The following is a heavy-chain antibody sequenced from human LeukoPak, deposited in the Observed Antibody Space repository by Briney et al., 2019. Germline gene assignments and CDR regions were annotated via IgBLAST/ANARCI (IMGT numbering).Heavy chain of an antibody. CDR2: INPSGGST. CDR3: ARELRDSGYDLGHYYYYYGMDV. V-gene: IGHV1-46*01. CDR1: GYTFTCYY. J-gene: IGHJ6*04. D-gene: IGHD5-12*01. Sequence: ASVKVSCKASGYTFTCYYMHWVRQAPGQGLEWMGIINPSGGSTSYAQKFQGRVTMTRDTSTSTVYMELSSLRSEDTAVYCCARELRDSGYDLGHYYYYYGMDVWGKGTTVTVSS.